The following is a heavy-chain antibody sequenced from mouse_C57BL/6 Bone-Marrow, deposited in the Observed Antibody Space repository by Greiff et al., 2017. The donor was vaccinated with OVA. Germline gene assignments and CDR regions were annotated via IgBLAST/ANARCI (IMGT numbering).Heavy chain of an antibody. Sequence: QVQLQQPGAELVKPGASVKLSCKASGYTFTSYWMHWVKQRPGQGLEWIGMIHPNSGSTNYNEKFKSKATLTVDKSSSTAYMQLSSLTSEDSAVYFCARRGETGTIDYWGQGTTLTVSS. D-gene: IGHD4-1*01. CDR2: IHPNSGST. V-gene: IGHV1-64*01. J-gene: IGHJ2*01. CDR1: GYTFTSYW. CDR3: ARRGETGTIDY.